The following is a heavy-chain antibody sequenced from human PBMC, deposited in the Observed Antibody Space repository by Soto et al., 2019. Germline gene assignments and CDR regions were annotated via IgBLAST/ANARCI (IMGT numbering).Heavy chain of an antibody. CDR2: INPSGGSA. Sequence: ASVMVSCTASGYTFTSYCMHWVRQAPGQGLEWMGIINPSGGSASYAQKFQGRVTMTRDTSTSPVYMELSSLRSEDTAVYYCARERRIVGATAGFDYWGEGTLVTVSS. V-gene: IGHV1-46*01. J-gene: IGHJ4*02. CDR1: GYTFTSYC. D-gene: IGHD1-26*01. CDR3: ARERRIVGATAGFDY.